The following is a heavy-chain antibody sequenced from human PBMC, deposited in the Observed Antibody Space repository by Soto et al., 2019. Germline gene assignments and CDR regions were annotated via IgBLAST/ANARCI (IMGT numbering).Heavy chain of an antibody. CDR1: RGSVSSQTHF. CDR3: VREDMSGTYYFDA. V-gene: IGHV4-61*01. J-gene: IGHJ4*02. Sequence: QVQLQESGPGLLKPSETLSLTCTVTRGSVSSQTHFWTWIRQPPGKGLERIGYKYYSGISNYNPSLQSRVTISDDTSKNQFSLRLTSVTAADTAVYFCVREDMSGTYYFDAWGQGDLVTVSS. CDR2: KYYSGIS. D-gene: IGHD1-26*01.